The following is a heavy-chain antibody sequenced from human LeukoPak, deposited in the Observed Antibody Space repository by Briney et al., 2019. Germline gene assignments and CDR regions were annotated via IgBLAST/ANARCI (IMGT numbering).Heavy chain of an antibody. D-gene: IGHD6-13*01. CDR2: IYSGGST. CDR1: GFTVSSNY. Sequence: PGGSLRLSCAASGFTVSSNYMSWVRQAPGKGLEWVSVIYSGGSTYYADSVKGRFTISRHNSKNTLYLQMNSLRAEDTAVYYCASGRYSSSWYYFDYWGQGTLVTVSS. J-gene: IGHJ4*02. V-gene: IGHV3-53*04. CDR3: ASGRYSSSWYYFDY.